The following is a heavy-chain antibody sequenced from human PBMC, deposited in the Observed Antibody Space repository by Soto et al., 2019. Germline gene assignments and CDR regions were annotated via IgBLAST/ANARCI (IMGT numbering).Heavy chain of an antibody. D-gene: IGHD3-16*01. J-gene: IGHJ4*02. CDR1: GFRFSDYG. V-gene: IGHV3-30*18. Sequence: QVHLGESGGGVVQPGTSLRLSCTASGFRFSDYGMDWVRQAPGKGLEWVSRVLSDGSKKYYADFVKGRFTISRDNPRNTLYLQMDSLRADDTAVYYCVKDLALMGDYWGQGTPVTVAS. CDR2: VLSDGSKK. CDR3: VKDLALMGDY.